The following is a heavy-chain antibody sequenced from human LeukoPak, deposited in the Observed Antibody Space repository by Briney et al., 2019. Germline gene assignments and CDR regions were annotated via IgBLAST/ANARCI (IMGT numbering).Heavy chain of an antibody. J-gene: IGHJ5*02. CDR2: INHSGST. Sequence: SETLSLTCAVYGGSYSGYYWSWIRQPPGKGLEWIGEINHSGSTNYNPSLKSRVTISVDTSKNQFSLKLSSVTAADTAVYYCARGIYDSSGYYPLGPWGQGTLVTVSS. CDR1: GGSYSGYY. CDR3: ARGIYDSSGYYPLGP. D-gene: IGHD3-22*01. V-gene: IGHV4-34*01.